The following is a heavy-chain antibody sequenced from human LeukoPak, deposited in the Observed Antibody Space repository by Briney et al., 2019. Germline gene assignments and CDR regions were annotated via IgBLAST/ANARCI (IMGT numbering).Heavy chain of an antibody. CDR1: GGTFSSYA. CDR3: ASTLGYCSGGSCYSVDDPFDY. V-gene: IGHV1-69*04. Sequence: SVKVSCKASGGTFSSYAISWVRQAPGQGLEWMGRIIPILGIANYAQKFQGRVTITADKSTGTAYMELSSLRSEDTAVYYCASTLGYCSGGSCYSVDDPFDYWGQGTLVTVSS. CDR2: IIPILGIA. D-gene: IGHD2-15*01. J-gene: IGHJ4*02.